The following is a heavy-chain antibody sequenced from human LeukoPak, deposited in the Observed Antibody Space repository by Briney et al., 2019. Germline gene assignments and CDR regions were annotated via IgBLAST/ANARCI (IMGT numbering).Heavy chain of an antibody. J-gene: IGHJ6*03. Sequence: RASETRSLTCAVSGGSISSSNWWSWVRQPPGKGLEWIGEIYHSGSTNYNPSLKSRVTISVDKSKNQFSLKLSSVTAADTAVYYCAREERSSGWYFGGYSNYYYYMDVWGKGTTVTISS. V-gene: IGHV4-4*02. CDR1: GGSISSSNW. CDR3: AREERSSGWYFGGYSNYYYYMDV. CDR2: IYHSGST. D-gene: IGHD6-19*01.